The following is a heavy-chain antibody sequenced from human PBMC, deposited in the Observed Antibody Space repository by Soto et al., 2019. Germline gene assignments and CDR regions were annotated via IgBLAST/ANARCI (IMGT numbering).Heavy chain of an antibody. D-gene: IGHD2-21*01. CDR2: IYFGGST. CDR3: ATGLFVPDNYFYYGVDV. CDR1: GGSFGNYY. Sequence: QVQLQESGPGLVKPSETLSLACNVSGGSFGNYYWSWIRQPPGKGLEWIGYIYFGGSTNYNPSLKSRATISIDTSKNQLALRLSSVIAADSAVYYCATGLFVPDNYFYYGVDVWGHGTAVTISS. V-gene: IGHV4-59*01. J-gene: IGHJ6*02.